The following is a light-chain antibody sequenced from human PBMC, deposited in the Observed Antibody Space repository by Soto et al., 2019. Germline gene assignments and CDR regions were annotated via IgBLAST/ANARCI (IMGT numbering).Light chain of an antibody. V-gene: IGKV3-20*01. CDR3: QQFGNSPWT. Sequence: VLSQSPGRLSLSPGERATLSCRASQSVPSTYFAWYQQKSGQPPRLLISGTSNRATGIPDRFSGSGSGRDFTLTISRLDPEDFAVYFCQQFGNSPWTFGQGTKVDIK. CDR1: QSVPSTY. CDR2: GTS. J-gene: IGKJ1*01.